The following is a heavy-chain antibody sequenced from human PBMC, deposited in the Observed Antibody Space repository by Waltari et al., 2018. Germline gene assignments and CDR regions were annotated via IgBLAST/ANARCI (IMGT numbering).Heavy chain of an antibody. Sequence: QLTLRESGPALVKPTQTLTLTCTFSGFPPSTSGMCVTWIRQPPGKALEWLARIDWDDDKYYSTSLKTRLTISKDTSKNQVVLTMTNRDPVDTATYYCARIPVPAAIPNDWGQGTLVTVSS. CDR2: IDWDDDK. CDR3: ARIPVPAAIPND. D-gene: IGHD2-2*02. J-gene: IGHJ4*02. V-gene: IGHV2-70*15. CDR1: GFPPSTSGMC.